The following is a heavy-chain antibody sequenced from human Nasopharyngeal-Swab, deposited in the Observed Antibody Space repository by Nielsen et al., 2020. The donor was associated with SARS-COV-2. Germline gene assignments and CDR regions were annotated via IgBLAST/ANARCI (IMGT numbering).Heavy chain of an antibody. CDR3: ARRYCSGGSCYQGYNFDY. V-gene: IGHV1-3*01. CDR1: GYTFTSYA. J-gene: IGHJ4*02. D-gene: IGHD2-15*01. Sequence: ASVKVSCKASGYTFTSYAMHWVRQAPGQRLEWMGWINAGNGNTKYSQKFQGRVTITRDTSASTAYMELSSLSSEDTAVYYCARRYCSGGSCYQGYNFDYWGQGTLVTVSS. CDR2: INAGNGNT.